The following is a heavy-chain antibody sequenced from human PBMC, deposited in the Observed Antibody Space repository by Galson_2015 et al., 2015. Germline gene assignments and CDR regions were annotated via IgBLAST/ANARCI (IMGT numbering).Heavy chain of an antibody. CDR1: GDSVSNNIAA. Sequence: CAISGDSVSNNIAAWNWIRQSSSRGLEWLGRTFYRSKWYYDYAVSVKSRITINSDTSKNQFSLQLNSVSPEDTAVYYCARGLVAGTRFSDYWGQGTLVTVSS. D-gene: IGHD6-19*01. CDR2: TFYRSKWYY. J-gene: IGHJ4*02. V-gene: IGHV6-1*01. CDR3: ARGLVAGTRFSDY.